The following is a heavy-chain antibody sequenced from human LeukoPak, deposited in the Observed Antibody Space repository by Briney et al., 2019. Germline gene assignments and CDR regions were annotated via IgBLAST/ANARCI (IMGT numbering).Heavy chain of an antibody. CDR2: IHYSGST. CDR1: DGSISISSHN. D-gene: IGHD3-9*01. J-gene: IGHJ5*02. CDR3: ARLPTGYPNWFDT. Sequence: SETLSLTCTVSDGSISISSHNWAWIRQPPGKGLEWIAAIHYSGSTYYNPSLMSRVTISVDTSKNQFSLKLSSLTATDTAVYYCARLPTGYPNWFDTWGQGTLVTVSS. V-gene: IGHV4-39*01.